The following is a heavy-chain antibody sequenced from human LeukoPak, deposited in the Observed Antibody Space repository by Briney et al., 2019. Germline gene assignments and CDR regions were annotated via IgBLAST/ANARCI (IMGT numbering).Heavy chain of an antibody. V-gene: IGHV7-4-1*02. Sequence: ASVKVSCKASGYSFTNFAINWVRQAPGQGLEWMGWINTHTEIPTYAQGFTGRFVFSLETSVSTAYPQISDLKAEDTAVYYCTRDSGTYLKIDYWGQGTLVTVSS. CDR2: INTHTEIP. J-gene: IGHJ4*02. CDR3: TRDSGTYLKIDY. CDR1: GYSFTNFA. D-gene: IGHD1-26*01.